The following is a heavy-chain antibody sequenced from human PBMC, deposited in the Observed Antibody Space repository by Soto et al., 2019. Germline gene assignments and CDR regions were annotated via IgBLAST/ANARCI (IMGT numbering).Heavy chain of an antibody. CDR3: ARGGQLAPSPYYYYYYGMDV. J-gene: IGHJ6*02. D-gene: IGHD6-6*01. CDR1: GGTFSSYA. Sequence: QVQLVQSGAEVKKPGSSVKVSCKASGGTFSSYAISWVRQAPGQGLEWMGGIIPIFGTANYAQKFQGRVTITADESTSTAYMELRSLRSEDTAVYYCARGGQLAPSPYYYYYYGMDVWGQGTTVTVSS. CDR2: IIPIFGTA. V-gene: IGHV1-69*01.